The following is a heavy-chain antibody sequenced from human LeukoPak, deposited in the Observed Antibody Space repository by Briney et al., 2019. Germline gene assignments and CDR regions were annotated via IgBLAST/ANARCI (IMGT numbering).Heavy chain of an antibody. J-gene: IGHJ4*02. CDR2: INHSGST. CDR3: ATGVGAGPFGY. V-gene: IGHV4-34*01. D-gene: IGHD1-26*01. Sequence: SETLALTCAVYGGPFSGYYWSWIRQPPGKGLEWIGEINHSGSTNYNPSLKSQVTISVDTSKNQFCLKVSSVTAADTAVYYCATGVGAGPFGYWGQGNLVTVSS. CDR1: GGPFSGYY.